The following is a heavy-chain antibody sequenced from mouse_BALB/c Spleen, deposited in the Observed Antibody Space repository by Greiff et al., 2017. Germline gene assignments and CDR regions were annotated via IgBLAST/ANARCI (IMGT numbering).Heavy chain of an antibody. CDR2: SRNKANDYTT. Sequence: EVKVVESGGGLVQPGGSLRLSCATSGFTFSDFYMEWVRQPPGKRLEWIAASRNKANDYTTEYSASVKGRFIVSRDTSQSILYLQMNALRAEDTAIYYCARDASWGGSSYWYFDVWGAGTTVTVSS. CDR1: GFTFSDFY. D-gene: IGHD1-1*01. J-gene: IGHJ1*01. CDR3: ARDASWGGSSYWYFDV. V-gene: IGHV7-1*02.